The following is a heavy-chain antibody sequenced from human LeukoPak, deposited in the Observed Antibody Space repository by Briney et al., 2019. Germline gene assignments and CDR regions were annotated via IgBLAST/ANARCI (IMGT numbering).Heavy chain of an antibody. Sequence: PSETLSLTCTISSASVSSYYWSWIRQPPGKGLEWIGYIYHSGSTNYNPSLKSRVTISLDTSKNLFSLKLSSVTAADTAVYYCARRRQSLGGKAFDYWGQGTLVTVSS. CDR1: SASVSSYY. D-gene: IGHD4-23*01. CDR3: ARRRQSLGGKAFDY. J-gene: IGHJ4*02. CDR2: IYHSGST. V-gene: IGHV4-59*08.